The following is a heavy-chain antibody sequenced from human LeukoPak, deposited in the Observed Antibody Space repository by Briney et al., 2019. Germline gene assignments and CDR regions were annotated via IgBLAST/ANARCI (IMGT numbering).Heavy chain of an antibody. CDR2: INSDGSST. CDR1: GFSFSSYW. V-gene: IGHV3-74*01. D-gene: IGHD6-13*01. CDR3: ARDGLYSSSWQTFDY. Sequence: GGSLRLSCGASGFSFSSYWMHWLRQARGKGLVWVSRINSDGSSTSYADSVKGRFTISRDNAKNTVYLQMNSLRAEDTAVYYCARDGLYSSSWQTFDYWGQGTLVTVYS. J-gene: IGHJ4*02.